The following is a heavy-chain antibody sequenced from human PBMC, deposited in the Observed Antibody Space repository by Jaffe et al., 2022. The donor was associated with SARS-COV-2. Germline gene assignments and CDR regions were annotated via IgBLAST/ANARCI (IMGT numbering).Heavy chain of an antibody. J-gene: IGHJ3*02. V-gene: IGHV1-3*01. CDR2: INAGNGNT. Sequence: QVQLVQSGAEVKKPGASVKVSCKASGYTFTSYAMHWVRQAPGQRLEWMGWINAGNGNTKYSQKFQGRVTITRDTSASTAYMELSSLRSEDTAVYYCVTPTTFNAFDIWGQGTMVTVSS. CDR3: VTPTTFNAFDI. D-gene: IGHD4-17*01. CDR1: GYTFTSYA.